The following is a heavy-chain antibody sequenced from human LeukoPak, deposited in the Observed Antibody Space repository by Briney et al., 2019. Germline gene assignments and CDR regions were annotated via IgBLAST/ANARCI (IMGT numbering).Heavy chain of an antibody. CDR1: GITFRIYA. Sequence: PGGSLRLSCAGSGITFRIYAMTWVRQAPGKGLEWVSYISSSGSTIYYADSVKGRFTISRDNAKNSLYLQMNSLRAEDTAVYYCARTRRFGELYVDYWGQGTLVTVSS. V-gene: IGHV3-48*03. J-gene: IGHJ4*02. CDR2: ISSSGSTI. D-gene: IGHD3-10*01. CDR3: ARTRRFGELYVDY.